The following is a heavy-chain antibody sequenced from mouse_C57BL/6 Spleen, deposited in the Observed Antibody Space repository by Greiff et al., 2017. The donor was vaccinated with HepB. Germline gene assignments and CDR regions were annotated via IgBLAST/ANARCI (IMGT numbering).Heavy chain of an antibody. CDR2: ISNGGGST. V-gene: IGHV5-12*01. J-gene: IGHJ2*01. CDR3: ARHRTGYFDY. CDR1: GFTFSDYY. Sequence: EVKLEESGGGLVQPGGSLKLSCAASGFTFSDYYMYWVRQTPEKRLEWVAYISNGGGSTYYPDTVKGRFTISRDNAKNTLYLQMSRLKSEDTAMYYCARHRTGYFDYWGQGTTLTVSS. D-gene: IGHD4-1*01.